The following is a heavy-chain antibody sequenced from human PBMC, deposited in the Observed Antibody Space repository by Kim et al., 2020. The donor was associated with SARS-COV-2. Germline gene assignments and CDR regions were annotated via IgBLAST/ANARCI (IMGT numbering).Heavy chain of an antibody. J-gene: IGHJ6*02. D-gene: IGHD1-26*01. Sequence: GGSLRLSCAASGFTFSSYSMNWVRQAPGKGLEWVSSISSSSSYIYYADSVKGRFTISRDNAKNSLYLQMNSLRAEDTAVYYCATGQYSGSYRDVVLVGRYYYGMDVWGQGTTVTVSS. V-gene: IGHV3-21*01. CDR3: ATGQYSGSYRDVVLVGRYYYGMDV. CDR1: GFTFSSYS. CDR2: ISSSSSYI.